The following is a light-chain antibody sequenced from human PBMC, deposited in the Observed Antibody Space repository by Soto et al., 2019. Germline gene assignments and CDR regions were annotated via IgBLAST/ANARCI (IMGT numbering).Light chain of an antibody. J-gene: IGKJ3*01. CDR3: QQLNSYPL. CDR1: QGISSY. V-gene: IGKV1-9*01. CDR2: AAS. Sequence: DIQLTQSPSFLSASVGDRVTITCRASQGISSYLAWYQQKPGKAPKLLIYAASTLQSGVPSRFSGSASGTEFTLTISSLQPEDFPTYYCQQLNSYPLFGPGTKVDIK.